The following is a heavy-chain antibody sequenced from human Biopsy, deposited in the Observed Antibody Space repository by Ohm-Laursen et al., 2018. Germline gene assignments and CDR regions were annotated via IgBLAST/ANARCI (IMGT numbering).Heavy chain of an antibody. D-gene: IGHD1-14*01. CDR2: VNPNSNNT. V-gene: IGHV1-8*01. CDR3: ARDLNNPYYFDY. J-gene: IGHJ4*02. Sequence: SVKVSCKASGYSFSSYDINWVRQAAGQGLEWMGWVNPNSNNTRYAQKFQGRVTMTGDTSINTAYMELSRLRSDDTAVYYCARDLNNPYYFDYWGQGTLVTVSS. CDR1: GYSFSSYD.